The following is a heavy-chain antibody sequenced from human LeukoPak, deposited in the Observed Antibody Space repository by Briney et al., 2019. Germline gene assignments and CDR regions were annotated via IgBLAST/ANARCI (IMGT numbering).Heavy chain of an antibody. CDR2: IDPSGGAT. V-gene: IGHV1-46*01. J-gene: IGHJ4*02. CDR1: GYTFINYY. CDR3: ARVDTAMVIDY. Sequence: GASVKVSCKASGYTFINYYIHWVRQAPGQGREWMGMIDPSGGATSNAQKFQGRVTITADKSTSTAYMELSSLRSEDTAVYYCARVDTAMVIDYWGQGTLVTVSS. D-gene: IGHD5-18*01.